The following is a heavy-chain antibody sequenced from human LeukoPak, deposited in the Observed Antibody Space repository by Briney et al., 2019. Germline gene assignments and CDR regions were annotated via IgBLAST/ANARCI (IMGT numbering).Heavy chain of an antibody. Sequence: KPSETLSLTCAVYGGSFSDYYWSWIRQPPGKGLEWIGEINHSGSTNYDPSLKSRVTISVDTSKNQFSLKLSSVTAADTAVYYCARSPKAWGITMVRGVIIRCMDVWGKGTPVTVSS. J-gene: IGHJ6*04. V-gene: IGHV4-34*01. CDR2: INHSGST. CDR3: ARSPKAWGITMVRGVIIRCMDV. D-gene: IGHD3-10*01. CDR1: GGSFSDYY.